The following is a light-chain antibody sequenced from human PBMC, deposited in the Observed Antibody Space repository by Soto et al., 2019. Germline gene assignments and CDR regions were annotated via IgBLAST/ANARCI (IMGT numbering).Light chain of an antibody. CDR2: YAS. V-gene: IGKV1-33*01. J-gene: IGKJ4*01. Sequence: DILMTQSPASLSVSVGDRVTISCQASQDVGNHLNWYQQKPGQPPQLMIYYASNSGPRVPSRFGGSGSGTHFIFTIISLQRDDFATYYFQQYDYLPPVRPFGGGTKVDVK. CDR3: QQYDYLPPVRP. CDR1: QDVGNH.